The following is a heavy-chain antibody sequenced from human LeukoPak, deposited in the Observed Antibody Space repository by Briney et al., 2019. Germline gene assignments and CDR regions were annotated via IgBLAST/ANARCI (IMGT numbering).Heavy chain of an antibody. Sequence: GSLRLSCAASGFTFSSYDMHWVRQAAGKGLEWVSGIGTAGDPYYPDSVKGRFTISRENAKNSLYLQMNSLTAGDTAIYHCARGLYGASGSWGQGTLVTVSS. CDR2: IGTAGDP. CDR3: ARGLYGASGS. CDR1: GFTFSSYD. J-gene: IGHJ5*02. V-gene: IGHV3-13*05. D-gene: IGHD4-17*01.